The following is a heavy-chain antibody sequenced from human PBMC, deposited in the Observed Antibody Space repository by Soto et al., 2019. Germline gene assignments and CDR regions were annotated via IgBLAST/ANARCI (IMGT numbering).Heavy chain of an antibody. CDR1: GFTFNYYW. J-gene: IGHJ3*01. Sequence: EVQLVESEGGLVQRGGSLRLSCAASGFTFNYYWMHWVRQAPGQGLVWVSHIHSDGSSTTYADSVKGRFNISRDNAKNTLYLQMNSLRAEDTAVYYCARGDKGGFDLWGQGTTVTVSS. V-gene: IGHV3-74*01. CDR2: IHSDGSST. D-gene: IGHD2-21*02. CDR3: ARGDKGGFDL.